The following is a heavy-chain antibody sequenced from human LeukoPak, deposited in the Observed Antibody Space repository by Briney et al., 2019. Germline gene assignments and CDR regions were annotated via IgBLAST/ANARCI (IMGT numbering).Heavy chain of an antibody. CDR2: IKQDGSEK. Sequence: PGGSLRLSCAASGFTFSSYWMSWVRQAPGKGLEWVANIKQDGSEKYYVGSVKGRFTISRDNAENSLFLQMNSLRAEDTAVYYCARDPRKSVVAANWLDPWGQGTLVTVSS. J-gene: IGHJ5*02. D-gene: IGHD2-15*01. CDR1: GFTFSSYW. V-gene: IGHV3-7*04. CDR3: ARDPRKSVVAANWLDP.